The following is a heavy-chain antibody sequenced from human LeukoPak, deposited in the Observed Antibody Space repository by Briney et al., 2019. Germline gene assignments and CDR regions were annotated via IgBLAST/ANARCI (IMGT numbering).Heavy chain of an antibody. CDR1: GFTFSSYS. CDR3: GFLGPIGLPIDY. Sequence: GGSLRLSCAASGFTFSSYSMNWVRQAPGKGLEWVSYISSSSSTIYYADSVKGRCTISIDNAKNSLYLQMHSLRAEDTAVYYCGFLGPIGLPIDYWGQGTLVTVSS. D-gene: IGHD2/OR15-2a*01. CDR2: ISSSSSTI. J-gene: IGHJ4*02. V-gene: IGHV3-48*04.